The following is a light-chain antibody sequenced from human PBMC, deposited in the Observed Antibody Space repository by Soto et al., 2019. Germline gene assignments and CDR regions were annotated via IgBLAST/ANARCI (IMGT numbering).Light chain of an antibody. J-gene: IGLJ1*01. V-gene: IGLV2-14*03. CDR1: SSDVGGYKY. CDR3: SSYTSSTTLYV. Sequence: QYVLTQPASVSGSPGQSLTISCTGTSSDVGGYKYVSWYQQHPGKAPKLMIYDVSNRPSGVSNRFSGSKSGNTASLTISGLQAEDEADYYCSSYTSSTTLYVFGTGTKLTVL. CDR2: DVS.